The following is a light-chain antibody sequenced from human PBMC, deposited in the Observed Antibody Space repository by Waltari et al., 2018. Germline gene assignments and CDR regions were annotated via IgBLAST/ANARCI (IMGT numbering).Light chain of an antibody. Sequence: QSALTQPASVSGSPGQSITLSCTGTSSDVGGYNYVSWYQQHPGKVPKLMIFDVSNRPSGVSNRFSGSKSGNTASLTISGLQAGDEADYYCASYTSHSHVVFGGGTKLTVL. CDR3: ASYTSHSHVV. CDR1: SSDVGGYNY. V-gene: IGLV2-14*01. CDR2: DVS. J-gene: IGLJ2*01.